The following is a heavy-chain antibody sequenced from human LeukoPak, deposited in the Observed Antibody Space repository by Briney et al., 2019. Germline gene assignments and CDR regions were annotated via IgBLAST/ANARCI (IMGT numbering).Heavy chain of an antibody. V-gene: IGHV3-48*01. D-gene: IGHD3-22*01. Sequence: GGSLRLSCAASGFTFSSYNMNWVRQAPGKGLEWVSYISSSSSTIYYADSVKGRFTISRDNAKNSLYLQMNSLRAEDTAVYYCARDAYYYDSSGYYHRFDYWGQGTLVTVSS. CDR2: ISSSSSTI. CDR1: GFTFSSYN. J-gene: IGHJ4*02. CDR3: ARDAYYYDSSGYYHRFDY.